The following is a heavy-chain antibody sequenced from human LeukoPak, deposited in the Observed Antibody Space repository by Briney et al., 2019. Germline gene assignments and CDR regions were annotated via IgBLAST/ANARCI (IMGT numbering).Heavy chain of an antibody. CDR3: AREPSYYYYYGMDV. V-gene: IGHV3-30*04. J-gene: IGHJ6*02. CDR1: GFTFSSYA. Sequence: GRSLRLSCAASGFTFSSYAMHWVRQAPGKGLEWVAVISYDGSNKYYADSVKGRFTISRDNSKNTLYLQMNSLRAEDTAVYYCAREPSYYYYYGMDVWGQGTTVTVSS. CDR2: ISYDGSNK.